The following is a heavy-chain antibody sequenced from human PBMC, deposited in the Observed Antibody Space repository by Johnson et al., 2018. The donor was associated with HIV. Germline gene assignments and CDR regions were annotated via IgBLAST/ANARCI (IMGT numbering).Heavy chain of an antibody. CDR3: TTDQGYYGDAFDI. J-gene: IGHJ3*02. CDR1: GFTFSNAW. CDR2: IKSKTDGGTP. D-gene: IGHD3-10*01. Sequence: EVQLVESGGGLVQPGGSLRLSCAASGFTFSNAWMSWVRQAPGKGLEWVGRIKSKTDGGTPDYAAPVKGRFTISRDDSKNTLYLQMNSLKTEDTAVYYCTTDQGYYGDAFDIWGQGTMVTVSS. V-gene: IGHV3-15*01.